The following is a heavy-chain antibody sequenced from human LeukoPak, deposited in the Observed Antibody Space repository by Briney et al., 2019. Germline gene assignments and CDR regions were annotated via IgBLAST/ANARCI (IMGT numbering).Heavy chain of an antibody. Sequence: GGSLRLSCAASGFSFSSYAMHWVRQAPGKALEYVSAISSNGGSAFYADSVKDRFIVSRDNSENTLYLQMSSLRTEDTAVYYCVKGSGKDYYGSGSPRRGFDYWGQGTLVTVSS. CDR3: VKGSGKDYYGSGSPRRGFDY. CDR2: ISSNGGSA. V-gene: IGHV3-64D*09. CDR1: GFSFSSYA. J-gene: IGHJ4*02. D-gene: IGHD3-10*01.